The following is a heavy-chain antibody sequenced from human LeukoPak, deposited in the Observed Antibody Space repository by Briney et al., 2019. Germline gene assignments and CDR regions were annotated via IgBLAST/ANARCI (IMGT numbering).Heavy chain of an antibody. CDR2: ISWNSGSI. V-gene: IGHV3-9*01. D-gene: IGHD4-4*01. J-gene: IGHJ4*02. Sequence: GGSLRLSCAASGFTFDDYAMHWVRQAPGKGLEWVSGISWNSGSIGYADSVKGRFTISRDNSKNTLYLQMNSLRAEDTAVYYCAKDDYSNYLPRYWGQGTLVTVSS. CDR1: GFTFDDYA. CDR3: AKDDYSNYLPRY.